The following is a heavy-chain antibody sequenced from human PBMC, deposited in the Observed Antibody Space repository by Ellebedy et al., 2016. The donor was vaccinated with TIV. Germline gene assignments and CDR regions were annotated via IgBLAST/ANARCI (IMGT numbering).Heavy chain of an antibody. CDR1: GFTFSSYA. CDR2: FSDST. J-gene: IGHJ4*02. CDR3: AKGRSGTYIHHAFDY. D-gene: IGHD1-14*01. V-gene: IGHV3-23*01. Sequence: GESLKISCAASGFTFSSYAMSWVRQAPGKGLEWVSGFSDSTYYADSVKGRFTISRDNSKYTLYLQMNSLRAEDTAIYYCAKGRSGTYIHHAFDYWGQGTLVTVSS.